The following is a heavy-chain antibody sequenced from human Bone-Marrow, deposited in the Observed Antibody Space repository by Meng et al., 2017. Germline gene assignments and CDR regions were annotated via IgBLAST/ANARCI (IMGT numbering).Heavy chain of an antibody. V-gene: IGHV1-69*04. CDR3: AREPPPYSSGCR. J-gene: IGHJ4*02. CDR2: IIPILGIA. D-gene: IGHD6-19*01. CDR1: GGTFSSYI. Sequence: SVNVSCKASGGTFSSYIISWVRQAPGQGLDWMGRIIPILGIANYAQKLQGRVTITADKSTSTAYMELSSLRSEDTAVYYCAREPPPYSSGCRWGQGTLVTVSS.